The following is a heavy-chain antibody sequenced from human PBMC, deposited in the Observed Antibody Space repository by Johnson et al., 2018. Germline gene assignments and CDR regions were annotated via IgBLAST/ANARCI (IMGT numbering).Heavy chain of an antibody. CDR1: GFTFSSYG. Sequence: QVQLVQSGGGVVQPGRSLRLSCAASGFTFSSYGMHWVRQAPGKGLEWVAVIWYDGSNKYYADSVKGRFTISRDNSKNTLYLQMNSLRAEDTAVYYCAKEKRGALVGATKDYWGQGTLVTVSS. CDR3: AKEKRGALVGATKDY. J-gene: IGHJ4*02. V-gene: IGHV3-33*06. D-gene: IGHD1-26*01. CDR2: IWYDGSNK.